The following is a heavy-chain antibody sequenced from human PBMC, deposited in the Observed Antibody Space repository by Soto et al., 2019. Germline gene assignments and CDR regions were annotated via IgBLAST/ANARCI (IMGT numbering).Heavy chain of an antibody. Sequence: SETLSLTCTVSGGSISSYYWSWIRQPPGKGLEWIGYIYYSGSTNYNPSLKSRVTISVDTSKNQFSLKLSSVTAADTAVYYCARENTYYYYYGMDVWGQGTTVTSP. CDR2: IYYSGST. D-gene: IGHD3-16*01. J-gene: IGHJ6*02. V-gene: IGHV4-59*08. CDR1: GGSISSYY. CDR3: ARENTYYYYYGMDV.